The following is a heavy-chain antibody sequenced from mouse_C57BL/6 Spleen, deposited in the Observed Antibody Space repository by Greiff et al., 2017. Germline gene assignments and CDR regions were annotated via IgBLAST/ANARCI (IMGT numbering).Heavy chain of an antibody. Sequence: QVQLKQPGAELVKPGASVKLSCKASGYTFTSYWMHWVKQRPGQGLEWIGMIHPNSGSTNYNEKFKSKATLTVDKSSSTAYMQLSSLTSEDSAVYYCARDGYYGSSYWYFDVWGTGTTGTVSS. J-gene: IGHJ1*03. D-gene: IGHD1-1*01. CDR1: GYTFTSYW. CDR3: ARDGYYGSSYWYFDV. CDR2: IHPNSGST. V-gene: IGHV1-64*01.